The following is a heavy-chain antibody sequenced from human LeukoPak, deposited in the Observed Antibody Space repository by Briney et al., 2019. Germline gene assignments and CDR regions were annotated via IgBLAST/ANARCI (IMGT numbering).Heavy chain of an antibody. CDR1: GYTFTSYY. Sequence: ASVKVSCKASGYTFTSYYMHWVRQAPGQGLEWMGWISAYNGNTNYAQKLQGRVTMTTDTSTSTAYMELRSLRSDDTAVYSCARAIGAAGSDYYYMDVWGKGTTVTVSS. D-gene: IGHD6-13*01. CDR3: ARAIGAAGSDYYYMDV. CDR2: ISAYNGNT. J-gene: IGHJ6*03. V-gene: IGHV1-18*04.